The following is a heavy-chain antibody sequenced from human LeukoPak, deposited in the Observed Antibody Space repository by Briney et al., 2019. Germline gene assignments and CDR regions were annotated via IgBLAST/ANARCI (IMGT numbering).Heavy chain of an antibody. CDR1: GFTFSSYS. J-gene: IGHJ4*02. Sequence: PGGSLRLSCAASGFTFSSYSMNWVRQARGKGLEWVSSISSSSSYIYYADSVKGRFTISRDNAKNSLYLQMNSLRAEDTAVYYCARETGSAVGSTDFDYWGQGTLVTVSS. V-gene: IGHV3-21*01. CDR3: ARETGSAVGSTDFDY. D-gene: IGHD4-17*01. CDR2: ISSSSSYI.